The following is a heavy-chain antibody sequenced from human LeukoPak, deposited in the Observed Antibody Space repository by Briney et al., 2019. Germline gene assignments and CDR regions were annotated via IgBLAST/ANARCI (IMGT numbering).Heavy chain of an antibody. CDR1: GFTFSSYS. V-gene: IGHV3-21*04. CDR2: ISGSSYYI. Sequence: GGSLRLSCAASGFTFSSYSMNWVRQAPGKGLEWVSSISGSSYYIYYADSVKGRFTISRDNAKNSLYLQMNSLRTEDTALYYCARRDGPDAFDIWGQGTMVTVSS. CDR3: ARRDGPDAFDI. J-gene: IGHJ3*02. D-gene: IGHD5-24*01.